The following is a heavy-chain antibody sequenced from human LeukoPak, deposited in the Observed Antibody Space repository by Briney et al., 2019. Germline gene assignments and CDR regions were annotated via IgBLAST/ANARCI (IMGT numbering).Heavy chain of an antibody. Sequence: GASVKVSCKASGYTFTSYDINWVRQATGQGLEWMGWMNPNRGNTGYAQKFQGRVTMTRNTSISTAYMELSSLRSEDTAVYYCARGRRSRENRYYFDYWGQGTLVTVSS. CDR2: MNPNRGNT. J-gene: IGHJ4*02. CDR3: ARGRRSRENRYYFDY. V-gene: IGHV1-8*01. D-gene: IGHD1-26*01. CDR1: GYTFTSYD.